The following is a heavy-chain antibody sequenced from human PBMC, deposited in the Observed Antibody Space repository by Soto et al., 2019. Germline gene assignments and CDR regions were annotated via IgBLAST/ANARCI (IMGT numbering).Heavy chain of an antibody. CDR2: IYYSGST. D-gene: IGHD4-17*01. J-gene: IGHJ6*03. CDR3: ASASLYGYYYYYMDV. V-gene: IGHV4-31*03. CDR1: GGSINSGGSY. Sequence: LSLTCSVSGGSINSGGSYWSWIRQHPGKGLEWIGYIYYSGSTYYNPSLKSRVTISVDTSKNQFSLKLSSVTAADTAVYYCASASLYGYYYYYMDVWGKGTTVTVSS.